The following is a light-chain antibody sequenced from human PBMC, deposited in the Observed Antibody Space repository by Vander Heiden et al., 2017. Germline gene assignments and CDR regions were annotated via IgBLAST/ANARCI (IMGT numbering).Light chain of an antibody. Sequence: DIQMTQSPSTLSASVGDRVTITCRASQSISSWLGWYQQKPGKAPKLLIYDASSVESGVPSRFSGSGSGTEFTLTISSLQPDDFATYYCQQYNSYSWTFGQGTKVEIK. CDR1: QSISSW. CDR3: QQYNSYSWT. CDR2: DAS. J-gene: IGKJ1*01. V-gene: IGKV1-5*01.